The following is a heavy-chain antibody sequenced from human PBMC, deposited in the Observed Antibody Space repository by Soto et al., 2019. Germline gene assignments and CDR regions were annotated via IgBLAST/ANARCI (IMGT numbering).Heavy chain of an antibody. CDR2: INSDGSST. D-gene: IGHD2-2*01. CDR1: GFTFSRYW. Sequence: EVQLVESGGGLVQPGGSLRLSCAVSGFTFSRYWMHWVRQAPGKGLVWVSRINSDGSSTRYADSVKGRFTMSRDSDKNMMYLQMNSLRAEDTAVYYCARDHCTSSICYPSYFDYWGQGTLVTVSS. J-gene: IGHJ4*02. CDR3: ARDHCTSSICYPSYFDY. V-gene: IGHV3-74*01.